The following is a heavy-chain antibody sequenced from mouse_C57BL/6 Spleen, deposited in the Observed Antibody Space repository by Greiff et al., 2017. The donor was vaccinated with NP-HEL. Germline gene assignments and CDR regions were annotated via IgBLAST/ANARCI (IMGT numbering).Heavy chain of an antibody. Sequence: EVQLQQSGPELVKPGASVKMSCKASGYTFTDYNMHWVKQSHGKSLEWIGYINPNNGGTSYNQKFKGKATLTVNKSSSTAYMELRSLTSEESAVYYCARRCYYGSSLDYWGQGTTLTVSS. J-gene: IGHJ2*01. V-gene: IGHV1-22*01. CDR2: INPNNGGT. CDR1: GYTFTDYN. D-gene: IGHD1-1*01. CDR3: ARRCYYGSSLDY.